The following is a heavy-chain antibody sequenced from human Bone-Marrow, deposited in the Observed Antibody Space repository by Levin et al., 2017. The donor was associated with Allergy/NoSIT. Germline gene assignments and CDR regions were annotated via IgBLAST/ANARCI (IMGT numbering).Heavy chain of an antibody. CDR2: ITSSGDYV. CDR3: AREPVYSSAWFLDY. D-gene: IGHD6-19*01. J-gene: IGHJ4*02. Sequence: GGSLRLSCSASGFDFRSHTMHWVRQAPGRGLEWVSSITSSGDYVHYVDSVKGRFTCSRDNAKSSMYLQMNSLRAEDTAVYFCAREPVYSSAWFLDYWGQGNLITVSS. V-gene: IGHV3-21*01. CDR1: GFDFRSHT.